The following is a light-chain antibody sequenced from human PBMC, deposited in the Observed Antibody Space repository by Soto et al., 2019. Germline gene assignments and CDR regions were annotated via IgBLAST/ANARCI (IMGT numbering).Light chain of an antibody. V-gene: IGLV2-8*01. CDR2: EVS. J-gene: IGLJ3*02. CDR3: TSYVGSNIRV. CDR1: SSDVGAYKY. Sequence: QSALTQPPSASGSPGQSVTISCTGTSSDVGAYKYVSWYQQYPGKAPKLMIYEVSKRPSGVPDRFSGSKSGNTASLTVSGLQAADEADYYCTSYVGSNIRVFGGGTKVTVL.